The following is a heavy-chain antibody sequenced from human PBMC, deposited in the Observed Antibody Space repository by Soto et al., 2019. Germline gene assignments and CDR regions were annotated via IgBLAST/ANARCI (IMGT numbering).Heavy chain of an antibody. CDR2: ISAYNGNT. CDR1: GYTFTSYG. CDR3: ARESDSSGWSGASFDY. Sequence: QVQLVQSGAEVKKPGATVKVSCKASGYTFTSYGISRVRQAPGQGLERMGWISAYNGNTNYAQKLQGRVTMTTDTSTSTAYMELRSLRSDDTAVYYCARESDSSGWSGASFDYWGQGTLVTVSS. D-gene: IGHD6-19*01. J-gene: IGHJ4*02. V-gene: IGHV1-18*01.